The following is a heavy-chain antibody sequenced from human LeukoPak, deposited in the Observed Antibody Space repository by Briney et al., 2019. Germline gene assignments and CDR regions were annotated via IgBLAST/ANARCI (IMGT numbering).Heavy chain of an antibody. D-gene: IGHD2-2*01. J-gene: IGHJ4*02. V-gene: IGHV3-23*01. CDR3: VRAAPQNCYPSSCSLFDK. Sequence: GGSLRLSRAGSGFTFNNYAMSWVRRAPRKGLEWVSTIMIGGDGKHYADSVKGRFTISRDRSESTLFLQMDDLRADDTAVYYCVRAAPQNCYPSSCSLFDKWGQGTLVTVSS. CDR1: GFTFNNYA. CDR2: IMIGGDGK.